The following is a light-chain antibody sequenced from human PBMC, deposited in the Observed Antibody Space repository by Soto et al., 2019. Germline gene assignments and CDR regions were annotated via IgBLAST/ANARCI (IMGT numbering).Light chain of an antibody. J-gene: IGKJ4*01. CDR1: QSVSRD. V-gene: IGKV3-15*01. Sequence: EIVMTQSPATLSVSPGERVTFSCRASQSVSRDLAWYQHKPGQAPRLLIYGASTGATGIPARFSGSGSGTEFTLTINRLQSEDFAIYYCQQYNKWPVTFGGGTKV. CDR3: QQYNKWPVT. CDR2: GAS.